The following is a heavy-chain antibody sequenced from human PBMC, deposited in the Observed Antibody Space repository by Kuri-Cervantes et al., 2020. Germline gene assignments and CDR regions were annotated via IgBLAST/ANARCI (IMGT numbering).Heavy chain of an antibody. CDR3: TTDPVP. CDR1: GFTFSSYA. CDR2: IKSKTDGGTA. J-gene: IGHJ5*02. V-gene: IGHV3-15*01. Sequence: GESLKISCAASGFTFSSYAMSWVRQAPGKGLEWVGRIKSKTDGGTADYAAPVKGRFTISRDDSTNTLYLQLNSLKTEDTAVNYCTTDPVPWGQGTLVTVSS.